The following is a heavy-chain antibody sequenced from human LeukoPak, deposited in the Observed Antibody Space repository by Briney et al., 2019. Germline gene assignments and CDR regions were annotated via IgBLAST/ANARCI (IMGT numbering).Heavy chain of an antibody. CDR1: GGSFSETY. CDR3: ARVPNWDTSGWYNYFYAMDV. D-gene: IGHD6-19*01. CDR2: INYSGST. Sequence: SETLSLTCAVYGGSFSETYCSWIRQPPGEGLEWIGEINYSGSTNYNPSLKSRVTMLVDTSKSQFSLKLNSVTAADTAVYYCARVPNWDTSGWYNYFYAMDVWGKGTPVTVSS. J-gene: IGHJ6*04. V-gene: IGHV4-34*01.